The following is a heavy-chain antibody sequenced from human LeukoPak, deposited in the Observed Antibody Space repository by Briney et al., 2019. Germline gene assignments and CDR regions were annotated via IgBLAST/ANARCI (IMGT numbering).Heavy chain of an antibody. CDR3: ARDGSGWSRDY. CDR2: ISSSSHYI. V-gene: IGHV3-21*01. CDR1: GFSFSSCS. D-gene: IGHD6-19*01. Sequence: GGSLRLSCGASGFSFSSCSMNWVRQAPGKGLEWVSSISSSSHYIYYADSVKGRFTISRDNAKNSLYLQMNSLRADDTAVYYCARDGSGWSRDYWGQGTLVTVSS. J-gene: IGHJ4*02.